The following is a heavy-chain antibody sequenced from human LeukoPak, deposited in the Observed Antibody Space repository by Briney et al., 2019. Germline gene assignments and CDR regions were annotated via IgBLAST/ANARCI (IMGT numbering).Heavy chain of an antibody. J-gene: IGHJ4*02. V-gene: IGHV3-15*07. CDR1: GFTFTNAW. CDR2: IKSKADGETI. D-gene: IGHD1-20*01. Sequence: GGSLRLSCAASGFTFTNAWMSWVRQAPGKGLEWVGRIKSKADGETIDYAAPVKGRFTFSRDDSKNMLYLQMNSLKSEDTAVYYCSTLTSRGLSDSWGQGTLVTVSS. CDR3: STLTSRGLSDS.